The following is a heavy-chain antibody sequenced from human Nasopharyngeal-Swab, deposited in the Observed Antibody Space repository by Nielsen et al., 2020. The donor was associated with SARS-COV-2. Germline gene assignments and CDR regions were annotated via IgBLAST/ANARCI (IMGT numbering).Heavy chain of an antibody. CDR1: VLFFCCYY. D-gene: IGHD2-15*01. V-gene: IGHV4-34*01. CDR2: IYHSGST. Sequence: SETLSLTCAVHVLFFCCYYWSCVLPPPGKGLVCIVDIYHSGSTNNNPSLQSRVTMSVDTSKNQFSLTLSSVTAADTAVYYCARGGYQLLLRNYYYGMEVWSQGTTVTVSS. J-gene: IGHJ6*02. CDR3: ARGGYQLLLRNYYYGMEV.